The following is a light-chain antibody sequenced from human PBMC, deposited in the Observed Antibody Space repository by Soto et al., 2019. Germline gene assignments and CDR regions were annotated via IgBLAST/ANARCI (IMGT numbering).Light chain of an antibody. J-gene: IGKJ3*01. CDR2: GAS. CDR3: QHYGSSTLT. CDR1: QSVSSNY. V-gene: IGKV3-20*01. Sequence: EIVLTQSPGTLSLSPGERATLSCRASQSVSSNYLSWFQQKPGQAPRLLIYGASSRATGIPDRFSGSGSGTDFTLTISRLEPEDFAVYYCQHYGSSTLTFGPGTKVDTK.